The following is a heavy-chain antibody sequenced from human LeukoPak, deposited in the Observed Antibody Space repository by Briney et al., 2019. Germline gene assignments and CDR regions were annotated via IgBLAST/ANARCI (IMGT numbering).Heavy chain of an antibody. CDR2: IIDDGSST. J-gene: IGHJ4*02. CDR3: AKPHDSGWWMFDY. CDR1: GFTFNRNV. D-gene: IGHD6-19*01. V-gene: IGHV3-23*01. Sequence: GGSLRLSCAASGFTFNRNVMSWVRQAPGKGLEWVSAIIDDGSSTYYADSVKGRFSISRDNSKNTVYLQMNSLRAEDTAIYYCAKPHDSGWWMFDYWGQGTLVTVSS.